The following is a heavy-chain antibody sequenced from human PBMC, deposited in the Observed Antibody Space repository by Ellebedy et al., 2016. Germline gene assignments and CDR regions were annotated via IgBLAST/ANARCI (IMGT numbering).Heavy chain of an antibody. J-gene: IGHJ4*02. Sequence: SETLSLXCTVSGGSVSSGSYYWSWIRQPPGKGLEWIGYIYYSGSTNYNPSLKSRVTISVDTSKNQFSLKLSSVTAADTAVYYCARETGYYYGSGSLYFDYWGQGTLVTVSS. CDR1: GGSVSSGSYY. V-gene: IGHV4-61*01. CDR3: ARETGYYYGSGSLYFDY. CDR2: IYYSGST. D-gene: IGHD3-10*01.